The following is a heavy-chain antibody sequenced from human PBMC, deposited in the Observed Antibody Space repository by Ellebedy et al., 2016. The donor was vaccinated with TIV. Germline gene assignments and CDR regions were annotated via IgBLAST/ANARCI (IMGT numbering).Heavy chain of an antibody. Sequence: GESLKISXAASGFTFSSYGMHWVRQAPGKGLEWVAVIWYDGSNKYYADSVKGRFTISRDNSKNTLYLQMNSLRAEDTAVYYCARGYTEVDYWGQGTLVTVSS. CDR2: IWYDGSNK. V-gene: IGHV3-33*01. D-gene: IGHD2-2*02. J-gene: IGHJ4*02. CDR3: ARGYTEVDY. CDR1: GFTFSSYG.